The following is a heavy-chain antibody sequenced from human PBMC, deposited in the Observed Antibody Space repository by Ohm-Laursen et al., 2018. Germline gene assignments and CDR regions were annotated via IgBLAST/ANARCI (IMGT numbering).Heavy chain of an antibody. CDR3: TRFEATSHY. Sequence: GSLRLSCAASGFTFSTSWMHWVRQAPGKGLVWVSRINSDGSSTIYADSVKGRFSISRDNAKNTLYLQMHSLRAEGTAVYYCTRFEATSHYWGQGTLVTVSS. CDR2: INSDGSST. D-gene: IGHD1-26*01. CDR1: GFTFSTSW. J-gene: IGHJ4*02. V-gene: IGHV3-74*01.